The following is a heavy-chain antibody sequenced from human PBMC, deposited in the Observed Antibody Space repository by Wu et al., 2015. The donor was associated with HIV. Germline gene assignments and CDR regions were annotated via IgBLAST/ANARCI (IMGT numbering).Heavy chain of an antibody. Sequence: QVQLVQSGAEVMKPGSSVKISCRASGNTFNAINWVRQAPGQGLEWMGGIIPLFGTRDYAQSLQGRLTITTDESTSTAYMTLSSLRSEDTAVYYCATSRSPGFSSAWPTYFDYWGQGTLVTVSS. CDR1: GNTFNA. V-gene: IGHV1-69*05. D-gene: IGHD6-19*01. J-gene: IGHJ4*02. CDR3: ATSRSPGFSSAWPTYFDY. CDR2: IIPLFGTR.